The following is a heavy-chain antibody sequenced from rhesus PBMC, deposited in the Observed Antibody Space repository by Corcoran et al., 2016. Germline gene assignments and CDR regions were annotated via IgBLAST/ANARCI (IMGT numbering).Heavy chain of an antibody. V-gene: IGHV4-122*02. CDR3: ARDPAGSGSLDY. D-gene: IGHD6-25*01. Sequence: QLQLQESGPGLVKPSETLSLTCAVSGYSISSGYGWSWPRQPPGKGLEWIGYISYSGSTSYNPSLKSRVTISRDTSKNQFSLELSSVTAADTAVYYCARDPAGSGSLDYWGQGVLVTVSS. CDR1: GYSISSGYG. CDR2: ISYSGST. J-gene: IGHJ4*01.